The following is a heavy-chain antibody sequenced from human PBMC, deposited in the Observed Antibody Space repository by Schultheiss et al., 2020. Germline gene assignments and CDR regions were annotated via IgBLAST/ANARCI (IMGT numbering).Heavy chain of an antibody. D-gene: IGHD6-19*01. J-gene: IGHJ6*02. V-gene: IGHV4-34*01. Sequence: SETLSLTCAVYGGSFSGYYWSWIRQPPGKGLEWIGEINHSGSTNYNPSLKSRVTISVDTSKNQFSLKLSSVTAADTAVYYCARGVSRGYSSGWYYYYGMDVWGQGTTVTVYS. CDR3: ARGVSRGYSSGWYYYYGMDV. CDR1: GGSFSGYY. CDR2: INHSGST.